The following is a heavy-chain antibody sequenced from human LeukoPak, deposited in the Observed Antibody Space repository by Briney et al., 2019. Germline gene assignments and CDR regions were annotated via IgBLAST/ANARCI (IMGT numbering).Heavy chain of an antibody. CDR1: GFTFSSYS. CDR3: ASLTGTTGGLDY. V-gene: IGHV3-21*01. CDR2: ISSSSSYI. J-gene: IGHJ4*02. Sequence: GGSLRLSCAASGFTFSSYSMNWVRQAPGKGLEWVSSISSSSSYIYYADSVKGRFTISRDNAKNSLYLQMNSLRAEDTAVYYCASLTGTTGGLDYWGQGTLVTVSS. D-gene: IGHD1-20*01.